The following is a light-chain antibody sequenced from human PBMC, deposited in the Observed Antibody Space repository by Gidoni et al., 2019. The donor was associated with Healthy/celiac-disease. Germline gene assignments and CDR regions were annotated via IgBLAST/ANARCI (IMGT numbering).Light chain of an antibody. J-gene: IGKJ1*01. Sequence: EIVLTPSPGTLSLSPAERATLSRRSSQSDSSSYLAWYQQKPGQAPRLLIYGASSRATGIPDRFSGSGSGTDFTLTISRLEPEDFAVYYCQQYGSSPWTFGQGTKVEIK. CDR2: GAS. CDR1: QSDSSSY. V-gene: IGKV3-20*01. CDR3: QQYGSSPWT.